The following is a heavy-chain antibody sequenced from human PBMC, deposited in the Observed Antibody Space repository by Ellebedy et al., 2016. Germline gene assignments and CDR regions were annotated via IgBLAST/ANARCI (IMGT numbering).Heavy chain of an antibody. J-gene: IGHJ4*02. V-gene: IGHV4-34*01. CDR3: ARGGYFDY. Sequence: ESLKISCEASGFTFSNYWMNWVRQPPGKGLEWIGEINHSGSTNYNPSLKSRVTISVDTPKNQFSLKLSSVTAADTAVYYCARGGYFDYWGQGTLVTVSS. D-gene: IGHD3-22*01. CDR2: INHSGST. CDR1: GFTFSNYW.